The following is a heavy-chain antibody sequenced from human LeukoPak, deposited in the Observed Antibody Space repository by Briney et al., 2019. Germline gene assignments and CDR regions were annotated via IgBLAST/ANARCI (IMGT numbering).Heavy chain of an antibody. CDR1: GFTFYSYS. J-gene: IGHJ4*02. CDR2: ISGRSGYI. CDR3: ARVGERRPGTSESFFPAHFDS. Sequence: NPGGPLRLSCAASGFTFYSYSMTWVRQAPGKGLEWVSSISGRSGYIYYADSMKGRFTISRDNAKNSLYLQMNSLRAEDTATYFCARVGERRPGTSESFFPAHFDSWGQGTLVIVSS. V-gene: IGHV3-21*01. D-gene: IGHD3-10*01.